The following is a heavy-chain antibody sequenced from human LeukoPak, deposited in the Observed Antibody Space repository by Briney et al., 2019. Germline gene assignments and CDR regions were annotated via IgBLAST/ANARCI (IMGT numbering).Heavy chain of an antibody. Sequence: PSQTVSLTCAVSGGSLSSGGYSWRWLRQPPGTGLEWVEYIYHSGSTYYSPCPKSRVTISVDRSKNQFSLKLSSVTAADTAVYYCASADYANTRGAFDIWGQGTMVTVSS. D-gene: IGHD4-17*01. V-gene: IGHV4-30-2*01. CDR1: GGSLSSGGYS. CDR3: ASADYANTRGAFDI. J-gene: IGHJ3*02. CDR2: IYHSGST.